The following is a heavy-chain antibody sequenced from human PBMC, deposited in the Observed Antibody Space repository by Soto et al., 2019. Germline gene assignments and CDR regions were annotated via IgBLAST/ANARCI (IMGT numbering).Heavy chain of an antibody. D-gene: IGHD2-21*01. J-gene: IGHJ3*02. V-gene: IGHV4-4*02. CDR2: IYHSGST. CDR3: TIKFGHLFPDALDI. CDR1: GDSISRSYW. Sequence: SETLSLTCAVSGDSISRSYWWSWVRQLPGKGLEWIGEIYHSGSTIYNPSLQSRVTLSVDKSKNEFSLKMSSVTDADTAVYYCTIKFGHLFPDALDIWGQGTMVTVSS.